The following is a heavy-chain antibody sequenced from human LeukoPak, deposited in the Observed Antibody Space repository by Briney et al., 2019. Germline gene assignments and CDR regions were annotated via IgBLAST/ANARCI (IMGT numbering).Heavy chain of an antibody. V-gene: IGHV1-2*02. CDR1: GYTFTGYY. Sequence: ASVKVSCKASGYTFTGYYMHWVRQAPGQGLEWMGWINPNSGGTNYAQKFQGRVTMTRDTSISTAYMELSSLRSDDTAIYYCAREWEIVVVPATPAYWGQGSLLTVSS. CDR2: INPNSGGT. CDR3: AREWEIVVVPATPAY. D-gene: IGHD2-2*01. J-gene: IGHJ4*02.